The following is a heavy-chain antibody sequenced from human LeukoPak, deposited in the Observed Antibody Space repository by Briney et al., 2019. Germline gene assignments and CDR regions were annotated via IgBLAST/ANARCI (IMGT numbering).Heavy chain of an antibody. CDR3: ARDPQGDYYYYYGMDV. Sequence: ASVKVSCKASGYTFTSYDVNWVRQATGQGLEWMGWMNPNSGNTGYAQKFQGRVTMTRNTSISTAYMELSSLRSEDTAVYYCARDPQGDYYYYYGMDVWGQGTTVTVSS. V-gene: IGHV1-8*01. J-gene: IGHJ6*02. CDR1: GYTFTSYD. CDR2: MNPNSGNT.